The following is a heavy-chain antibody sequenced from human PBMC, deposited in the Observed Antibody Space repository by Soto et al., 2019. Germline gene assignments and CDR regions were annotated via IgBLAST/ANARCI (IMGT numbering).Heavy chain of an antibody. Sequence: GGSLRLSCAASGFTFSSYGMHWVRQAPGKGLEWVAVIWYVGSNKYYADSVNGRFTIFRDNSKNTLYLQMNSLRAEDTAVYYCARDHYGDYLDYWGQGTLVTVSS. V-gene: IGHV3-33*01. CDR2: IWYVGSNK. CDR3: ARDHYGDYLDY. D-gene: IGHD4-17*01. CDR1: GFTFSSYG. J-gene: IGHJ4*02.